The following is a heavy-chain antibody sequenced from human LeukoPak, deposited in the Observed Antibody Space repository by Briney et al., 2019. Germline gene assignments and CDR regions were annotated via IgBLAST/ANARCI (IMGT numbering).Heavy chain of an antibody. CDR2: IIPILGIA. CDR1: VGTFSSYA. CDR3: ARDKYYDYVWGSYRYFDY. J-gene: IGHJ4*02. Sequence: SVKVSSKASVGTFSSYAISWVRQAPGQGLEWMGRIIPILGIAHYAQKCQGRVTITACKSTSTAYMELSSLRSEDTAVYYCARDKYYDYVWGSYRYFDYWGQGTLVTVSS. D-gene: IGHD3-16*02. V-gene: IGHV1-69*04.